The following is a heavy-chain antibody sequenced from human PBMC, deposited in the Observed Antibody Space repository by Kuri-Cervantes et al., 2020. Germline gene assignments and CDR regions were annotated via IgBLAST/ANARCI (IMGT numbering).Heavy chain of an antibody. CDR1: GGSISSSSYY. J-gene: IGHJ4*02. Sequence: ESLKISCTVSGGSISSSSYYWGWIRQPPGKGLEWIGSIYYSGSTYYNPSLKSRVTISVDTSKNQFSLKLSSVTAADTAVYYCARDVGGEDYFDYWGQGTLVTVSS. CDR3: ARDVGGEDYFDY. V-gene: IGHV4-39*07. CDR2: IYYSGST. D-gene: IGHD3-16*01.